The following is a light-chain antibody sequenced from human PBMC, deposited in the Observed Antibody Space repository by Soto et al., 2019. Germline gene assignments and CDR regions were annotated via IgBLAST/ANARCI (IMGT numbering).Light chain of an antibody. CDR3: ALYVGTGTVV. V-gene: IGLV8-61*01. CDR2: STN. Sequence: QAVVSQEPSFSVSPGGTVTLTCDLTSGSVLTSYYPTWYQQTPGQATRTLIYSTNIRSSGVPDRFSGSILGNKAALTITGAQADDESDYYCALYVGTGTVVFGGGTKLTVL. J-gene: IGLJ2*01. CDR1: SGSVLTSYY.